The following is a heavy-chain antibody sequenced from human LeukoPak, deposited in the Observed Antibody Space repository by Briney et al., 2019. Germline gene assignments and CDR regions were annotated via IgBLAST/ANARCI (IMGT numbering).Heavy chain of an antibody. J-gene: IGHJ4*02. CDR3: ARDYYDYVWGSYRFNY. Sequence: ASVKVSCKASGYTFTSYAMNWVRQAPGQGLEWMGWINTNTGNPTYAQGFTGRFVFSLDTSVSTAYLQISSLKAEDTAVYYCARDYYDYVWGSYRFNYWGQGTLVTVSS. CDR1: GYTFTSYA. V-gene: IGHV7-4-1*02. CDR2: INTNTGNP. D-gene: IGHD3-16*02.